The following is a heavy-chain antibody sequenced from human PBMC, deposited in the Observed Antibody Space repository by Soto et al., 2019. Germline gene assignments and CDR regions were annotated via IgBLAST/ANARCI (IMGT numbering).Heavy chain of an antibody. CDR2: ISSNGDTT. CDR1: GFTFSSYA. CDR3: VKDPGAVTGDEYFQH. Sequence: GGSLRLSCSASGFTFSSYAMHWVRQAPGKGLEYASGISSNGDTTYYVDSVKGRFIISRDNSKNTLYFQMTSLKTEDTAVYYCVKDPGAVTGDEYFQHWGPGTLVTVSS. D-gene: IGHD6-19*01. V-gene: IGHV3-64D*06. J-gene: IGHJ1*01.